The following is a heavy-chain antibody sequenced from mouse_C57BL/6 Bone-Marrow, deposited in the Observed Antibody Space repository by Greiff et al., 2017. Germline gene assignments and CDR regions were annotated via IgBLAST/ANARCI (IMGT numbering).Heavy chain of an antibody. CDR2: IDPSDSYT. Sequence: VQLQQPGAELVMPGASVKLSCKASGYTFTSYWMHWVKQRPGQGLEWIGEIDPSDSYTNYNQKFKGKSTLTVDKFSSTAYMQLSSLPSEDSAVYYCAREGDYYGSSPFAYWGQGTLVTVSA. J-gene: IGHJ3*01. CDR3: AREGDYYGSSPFAY. CDR1: GYTFTSYW. V-gene: IGHV1-69*01. D-gene: IGHD1-1*01.